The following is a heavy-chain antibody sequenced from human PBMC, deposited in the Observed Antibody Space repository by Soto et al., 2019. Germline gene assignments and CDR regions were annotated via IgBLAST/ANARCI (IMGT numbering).Heavy chain of an antibody. Sequence: GGSLRLSCAASGFTFDDYGMSWVRQAPGKGLEWVSGINWNGGSTGYADSVKGRFTISRDNAKNSLYLQMNSLRAEDTALYYCARGPRGSSWYYYYYGMDVWGQGTTVTVSS. CDR2: INWNGGST. V-gene: IGHV3-20*04. CDR3: ARGPRGSSWYYYYYGMDV. CDR1: GFTFDDYG. D-gene: IGHD6-13*01. J-gene: IGHJ6*02.